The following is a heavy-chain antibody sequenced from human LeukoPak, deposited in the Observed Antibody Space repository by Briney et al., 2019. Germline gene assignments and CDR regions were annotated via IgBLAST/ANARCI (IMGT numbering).Heavy chain of an antibody. D-gene: IGHD3-16*01. CDR2: ISSSSSYI. J-gene: IGHJ4*02. CDR1: GFTFSSYS. V-gene: IGHV3-21*01. CDR3: ATDDYRGLGY. Sequence: PGGSLRLSCAASGFTFSSYSMNWVRQAPGKGLEWVSSISSSSSYIYYADSVKGRFTISRDNAKNTVYLQWNNLRAEDTAVYYCATDDYRGLGYWGQGTLVTVSS.